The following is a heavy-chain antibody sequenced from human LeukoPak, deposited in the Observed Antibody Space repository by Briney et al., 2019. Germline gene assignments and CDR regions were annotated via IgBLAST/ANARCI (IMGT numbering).Heavy chain of an antibody. CDR3: ARTYSSSSSYSDF. CDR2: IYYSGST. CDR1: GGSISSYY. V-gene: IGHV4-59*01. J-gene: IGHJ4*02. D-gene: IGHD6-6*01. Sequence: SETLSLTCTFSGGSISSYYWSWIRQSPGKGLEWIGYIYYSGSTNYNPSLKSRVTISVETSKNQFSLNLTSVTAADTAVYYCARTYSSSSSYSDFWGQGTLVTVSS.